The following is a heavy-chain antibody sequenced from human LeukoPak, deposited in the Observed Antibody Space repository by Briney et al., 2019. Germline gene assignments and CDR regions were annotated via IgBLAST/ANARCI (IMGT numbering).Heavy chain of an antibody. Sequence: ASVKVSCKASGGTFSSYAISWVRQAPGQGLEWMGGIIPIFGTANYAQKLQGRVTMTTDTSTSTAYMELRSLRSDDTAVYYCARDFSLFVAGTHLQHYWGQGTLVTVSS. CDR1: GGTFSSYA. V-gene: IGHV1-69*05. CDR2: IIPIFGTA. CDR3: ARDFSLFVAGTHLQHY. D-gene: IGHD1-14*01. J-gene: IGHJ4*02.